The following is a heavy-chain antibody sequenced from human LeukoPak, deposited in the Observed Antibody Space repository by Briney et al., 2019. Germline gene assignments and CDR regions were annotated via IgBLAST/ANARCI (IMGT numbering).Heavy chain of an antibody. CDR3: ARDSDSSGYHPHFDY. D-gene: IGHD3-22*01. V-gene: IGHV1-24*01. J-gene: IGHJ4*02. CDR1: GYTLTELS. CDR2: FDPEDGET. Sequence: ASVKVSCKVSGYTLTELSMHWVRQAPGKGLEWMGGFDPEDGETIYAQKFQGRVTMTEDTSTDTAYMELSSLRSEGTAVYYCARDSDSSGYHPHFDYWGQGTLVTVSS.